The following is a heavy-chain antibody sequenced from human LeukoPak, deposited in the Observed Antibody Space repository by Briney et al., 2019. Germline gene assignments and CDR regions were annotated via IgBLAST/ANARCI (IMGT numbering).Heavy chain of an antibody. D-gene: IGHD3-22*01. J-gene: IGHJ4*02. CDR2: ISGSGGST. Sequence: GGSLRLSCAASGFTVSSNYMSWVRQAPGKGLEWVSAISGSGGSTYYADSVKGRFTISRDNSKNTLYLQMNSLRAEDTAVYYCARVDYDSSGYHDYFDYWGQGTLVTVSS. V-gene: IGHV3-23*01. CDR3: ARVDYDSSGYHDYFDY. CDR1: GFTVSSNY.